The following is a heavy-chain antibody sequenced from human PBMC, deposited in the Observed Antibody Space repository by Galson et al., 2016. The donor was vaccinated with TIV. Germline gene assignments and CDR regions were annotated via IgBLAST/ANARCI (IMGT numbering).Heavy chain of an antibody. V-gene: IGHV1-69*13. D-gene: IGHD3-16*01. J-gene: IGHJ4*02. CDR2: IIPIFKIT. CDR3: ASARGGLIPGESYFDS. Sequence: SVKVSCKASGVTFNSYAITWVRQAPGQGLEWMGRIIPIFKITNNAEKFEGRITFTADESTNTASMELTNLRSDDTAVYYCASARGGLIPGESYFDSWGQGTLVTVSS. CDR1: GVTFNSYA.